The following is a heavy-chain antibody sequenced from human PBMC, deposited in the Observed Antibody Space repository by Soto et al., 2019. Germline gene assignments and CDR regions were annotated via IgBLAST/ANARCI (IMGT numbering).Heavy chain of an antibody. CDR1: GFTFSSYG. CDR2: IWFDGVTK. CDR3: ARDGGDRNGYHDAFDI. V-gene: IGHV3-33*01. D-gene: IGHD3-22*01. J-gene: IGHJ3*02. Sequence: GGSLRLSCAASGFTFSSYGMHWVRQAPGKGLEWVAVIWFDGVTKYYADSVKGRFTISRDNSKNTLYLQMNSLRGEDTAVYYCARDGGDRNGYHDAFDIWGQGTMVTVSS.